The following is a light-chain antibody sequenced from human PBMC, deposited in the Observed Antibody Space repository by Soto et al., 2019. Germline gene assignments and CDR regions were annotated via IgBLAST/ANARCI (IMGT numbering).Light chain of an antibody. J-gene: IGLJ7*01. Sequence: QSVLTQPPSVSAAPRQRVTISCSGSSSNIVNNAVSWYQQLPGKAPKLLIYYVDLLPSGVSDRFSGSKSGTSASLAISGLQSEDEADYYCAAWDDSLNVAVFGGGTQLTVL. CDR3: AAWDDSLNVAV. V-gene: IGLV1-36*01. CDR1: SSNIVNNA. CDR2: YVD.